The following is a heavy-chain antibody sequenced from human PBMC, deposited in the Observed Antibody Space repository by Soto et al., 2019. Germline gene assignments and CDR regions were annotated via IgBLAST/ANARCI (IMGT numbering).Heavy chain of an antibody. CDR3: ARGQRFSDWFDP. Sequence: LSLTCTVSGVSISSSYWSWLRQSDGEGLEWIGRIYSSGSTNYNPSLKSRVTISLDTSMNYFSLRLSSVTAADTAVYYCARGQRFSDWFDPWGQGTLVTVSS. CDR1: GVSISSSY. D-gene: IGHD3-3*01. V-gene: IGHV4-4*07. CDR2: IYSSGST. J-gene: IGHJ5*02.